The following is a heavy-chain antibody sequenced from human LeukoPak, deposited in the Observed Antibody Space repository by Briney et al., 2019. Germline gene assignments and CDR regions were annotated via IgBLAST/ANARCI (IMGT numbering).Heavy chain of an antibody. CDR1: GESFSGYY. Sequence: PSETLSLTCAVYGESFSGYYWSWIRQPPGKGLEWIGEINHSGSTNYNPSLKSRVTISVDTSKNQFSLKLSSVTAADTAVYYCARGFAYYDSSGYPYYFDYWGQGTLVTVSS. CDR3: ARGFAYYDSSGYPYYFDY. J-gene: IGHJ4*02. CDR2: INHSGST. D-gene: IGHD3-22*01. V-gene: IGHV4-34*01.